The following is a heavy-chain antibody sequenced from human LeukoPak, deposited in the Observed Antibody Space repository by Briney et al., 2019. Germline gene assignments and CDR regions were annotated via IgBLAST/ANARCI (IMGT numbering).Heavy chain of an antibody. CDR2: IGTAGDT. D-gene: IGHD2-2*01. V-gene: IGHV3-13*01. CDR1: GFTFSSYD. CDR3: ARVPASLNYYYMDV. Sequence: RPGGSLRLSCAASGFTFSSYDMHWVRQATGKGLEWVSAIGTAGDTYYPGSVKGRFTISRGNAKNSLYLQMNSLRAEDTAVYYCARVPASLNYYYMDVWGKGTTVTVSS. J-gene: IGHJ6*03.